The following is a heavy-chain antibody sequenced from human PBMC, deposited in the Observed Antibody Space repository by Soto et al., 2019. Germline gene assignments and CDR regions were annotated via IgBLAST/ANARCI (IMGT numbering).Heavy chain of an antibody. CDR3: ARADGGVTWFGED. J-gene: IGHJ4*02. V-gene: IGHV1-69*12. Sequence: QVQLVQSGAEVKKPGSSVKVSCKVSGGTLSNYGFKWVRQAPGQGLVWVGVIIPLFGRENHAKKFQGRVTITADESTSTVYMELRSLTSEDTAMYYCARADGGVTWFGEDWGQGTLVTVSS. D-gene: IGHD3-10*01. CDR1: GGTLSNYG. CDR2: IIPLFGRE.